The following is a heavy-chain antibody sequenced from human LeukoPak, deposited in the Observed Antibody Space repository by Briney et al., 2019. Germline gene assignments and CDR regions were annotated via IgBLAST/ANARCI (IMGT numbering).Heavy chain of an antibody. CDR1: GGSISSSNW. CDR3: ARDSGTTGEVKFDP. Sequence: SETLSLTCAVSGGSISSSNWWSWVRQPPGKGLEWIGRIYTSGSTNYNPSLKSRVTMSLDTSKNQFSLKLSSVTAADTAVYYCARDSGTTGEVKFDPWGQGTLVTVSS. D-gene: IGHD3-10*01. J-gene: IGHJ5*02. CDR2: IYTSGST. V-gene: IGHV4-4*02.